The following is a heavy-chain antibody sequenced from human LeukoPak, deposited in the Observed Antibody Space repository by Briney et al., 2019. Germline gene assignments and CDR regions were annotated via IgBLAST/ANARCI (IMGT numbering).Heavy chain of an antibody. J-gene: IGHJ6*03. CDR3: ARAPQLDRRRRNHYYYYYMDV. D-gene: IGHD1-1*01. V-gene: IGHV1-8*01. CDR1: GYTFTSYD. CDR2: MNPNSGNT. Sequence: ASVKVSCKASGYTFTSYDINWVRQATGQGLEWMGWMNPNSGNTGYAQKFQGRVTMTRNTSISTAYMDLSSLRSEDTAVYYCARAPQLDRRRRNHYYYYYMDVWGKGTTVTISS.